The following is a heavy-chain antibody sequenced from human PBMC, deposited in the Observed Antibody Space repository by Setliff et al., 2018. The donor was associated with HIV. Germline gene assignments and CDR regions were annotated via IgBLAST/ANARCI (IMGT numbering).Heavy chain of an antibody. CDR1: GFTFSSYE. CDR2: ISSSGSTI. V-gene: IGHV3-48*03. CDR3: ARDIPPEYPGFDL. D-gene: IGHD6-6*01. J-gene: IGHJ3*01. Sequence: PGGSLRLSCAASGFTFSSYEMNWVRQAPGKGLEWVSYISSSGSTIYYADSVKGRFTISRDNAKRSLYLQMNSLRVEDTAVYYCARDIPPEYPGFDLWGQGTVVTVSS.